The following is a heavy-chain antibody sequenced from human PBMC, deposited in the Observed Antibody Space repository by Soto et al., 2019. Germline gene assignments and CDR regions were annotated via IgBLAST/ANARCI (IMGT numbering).Heavy chain of an antibody. V-gene: IGHV1-18*04. Sequence: ASVKVSCKASGYTFTSYGISWVRQAPGQGLEWMGWISAYNGNTSYAQKLQGRVTMTTDTSTSTAYMELRSLRSDDTAVYYCARAPPGYSSGWYVDYWGQGTLVTVSS. CDR3: ARAPPGYSSGWYVDY. D-gene: IGHD6-19*01. J-gene: IGHJ4*02. CDR2: ISAYNGNT. CDR1: GYTFTSYG.